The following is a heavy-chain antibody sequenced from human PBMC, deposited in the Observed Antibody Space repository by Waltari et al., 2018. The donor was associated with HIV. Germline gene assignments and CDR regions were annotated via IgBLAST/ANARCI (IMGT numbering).Heavy chain of an antibody. V-gene: IGHV4-39*01. J-gene: IGHJ2*01. CDR1: GGSVSSSSYS. D-gene: IGHD1-26*01. Sequence: QLQLQESGPGLVKPSEPLSLTCTASGGSVSSSSYSWGWIRQPPGKGLEWVGRIYYTGRAYYNPSLKSRVTISVDTSKNQFSLKVTSVTAADTAVYYCARHALRVGAAYWNFDLWGRGTLVTVSS. CDR2: IYYTGRA. CDR3: ARHALRVGAAYWNFDL.